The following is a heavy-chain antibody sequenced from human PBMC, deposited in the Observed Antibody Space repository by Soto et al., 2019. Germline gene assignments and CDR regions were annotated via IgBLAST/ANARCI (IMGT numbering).Heavy chain of an antibody. J-gene: IGHJ6*02. CDR1: GGTFSSYT. CDR3: ARDQGGGYYYCGMDV. V-gene: IGHV1-69*08. D-gene: IGHD2-15*01. Sequence: QVQLVQSGAEVKKPGSSVKVSCKASGGTFSSYTISWVRQAPGQGLEWMGRIIPILGIANYAQKFQGRVTITADKSTSTAYMELSSLRSEDTAVYYCARDQGGGYYYCGMDVWGQGTTVTVSS. CDR2: IIPILGIA.